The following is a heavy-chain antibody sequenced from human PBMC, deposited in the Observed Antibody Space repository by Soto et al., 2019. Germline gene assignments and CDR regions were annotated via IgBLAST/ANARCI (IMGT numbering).Heavy chain of an antibody. D-gene: IGHD6-19*01. CDR3: AKDPRRYSSGWYGIDY. J-gene: IGHJ4*02. V-gene: IGHV3-23*01. CDR1: GFTFSSYA. Sequence: EVQLLESGGGLVQPGGSLRLSCAASGFTFSSYAMSWVRQAPGKGLEWVSAISGSGGSTYYADSVKGRFTISRDNSKNRLYQQMNSLRAEDTAVYYCAKDPRRYSSGWYGIDYWGQGTLFTVSS. CDR2: ISGSGGST.